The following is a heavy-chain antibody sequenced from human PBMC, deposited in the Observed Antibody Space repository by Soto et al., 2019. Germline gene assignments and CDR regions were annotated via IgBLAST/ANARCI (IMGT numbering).Heavy chain of an antibody. CDR3: ARMSYYYDKWYFDL. V-gene: IGHV4-30-4*01. D-gene: IGHD3-22*01. CDR2: VYYSGSS. J-gene: IGHJ2*01. Sequence: SETLSLTCSVSGGSINNDDFYWSWLRQTPGKGLQWIGYVYYSGSSDCIPPLKSRLSMSIDKSKNQFTLKLSSVTAADTAIYYCARMSYYYDKWYFDLWGRGTLVTVSS. CDR1: GGSINNDDFY.